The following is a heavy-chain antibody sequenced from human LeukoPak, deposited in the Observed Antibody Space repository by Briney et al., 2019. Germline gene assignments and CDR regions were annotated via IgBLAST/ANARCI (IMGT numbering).Heavy chain of an antibody. CDR3: ARQSRYYYMDV. V-gene: IGHV4-59*08. CDR2: IFNTGST. Sequence: PSETLSLTCKVSGVSIRNYYWTWIRQPPGKALEWIGYIFNTGSTNYNPSLMSRATISLDTSQNQVSLELKSVTAADTAVYYCARQSRYYYMDVWGRGTTVTVSS. CDR1: GVSIRNYY. J-gene: IGHJ6*03.